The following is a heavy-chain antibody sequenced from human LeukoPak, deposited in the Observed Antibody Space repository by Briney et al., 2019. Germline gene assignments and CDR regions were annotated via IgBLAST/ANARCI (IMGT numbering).Heavy chain of an antibody. CDR1: GGSIIINNYY. D-gene: IGHD2-2*01. CDR2: IYYSGST. V-gene: IGHV4-39*01. Sequence: SETLSLTCTVSGGSIIINNYYWGWVRQPPGKGLEWIGSIYYSGSTYYNPSLKSRVTISVDTSKNQFSLKLSSVTAADTAVYYCAMIDVVVVPAAPAMEGYYYYMDVWGKGTTVTISS. CDR3: AMIDVVVVPAAPAMEGYYYYMDV. J-gene: IGHJ6*03.